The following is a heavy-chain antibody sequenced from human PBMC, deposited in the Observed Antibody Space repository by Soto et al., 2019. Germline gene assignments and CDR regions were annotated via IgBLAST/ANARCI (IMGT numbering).Heavy chain of an antibody. V-gene: IGHV3-23*01. D-gene: IGHD3-22*01. CDR1: GFPFWTYS. Sequence: EVKLLESGGGLVQPGGSVRLSCAASGFPFWTYSMSWVRQAPRKGLEWVSGISGSGTATYYTDSVKGRFTVSRDNSKDTLLLQMNTLRVEDTAVYYCAKTRRYDNNDYHRDGFDVWGPGTVVTVSS. CDR2: ISGSGTAT. CDR3: AKTRRYDNNDYHRDGFDV. J-gene: IGHJ3*01.